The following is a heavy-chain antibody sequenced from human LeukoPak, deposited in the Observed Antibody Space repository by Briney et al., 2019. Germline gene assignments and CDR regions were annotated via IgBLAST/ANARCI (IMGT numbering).Heavy chain of an antibody. J-gene: IGHJ4*02. D-gene: IGHD5-12*01. Sequence: TGGSLRLSCAASGFTSSSYSMNWVRQAPGKGLEWVSYISSSSSTIYYADSVKGRFTISRDNAKNSLYLQMNSLRAEDTAVYYCATSPEYSGLGEFDYWGQGTLVTVSS. V-gene: IGHV3-48*01. CDR3: ATSPEYSGLGEFDY. CDR2: ISSSSSTI. CDR1: GFTSSSYS.